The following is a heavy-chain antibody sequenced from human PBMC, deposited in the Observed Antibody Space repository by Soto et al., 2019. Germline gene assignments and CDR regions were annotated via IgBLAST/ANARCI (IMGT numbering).Heavy chain of an antibody. J-gene: IGHJ4*02. CDR2: ITGDGTTT. V-gene: IGHV3-23*01. CDR1: GFIFSNYA. CDR3: AKGFGVTTYFDY. D-gene: IGHD3-3*01. Sequence: PGGSLRLSCVASGFIFSNYAMSWVRQAPGEGLEWVSAITGDGTTTHNADSVKGRFTISRVNSKTTVYLQMNRLRAEDTAVYYCAKGFGVTTYFDYWGQGTLVTVSS.